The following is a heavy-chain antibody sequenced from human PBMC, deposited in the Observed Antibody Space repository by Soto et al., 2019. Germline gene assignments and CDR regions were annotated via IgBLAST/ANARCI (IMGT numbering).Heavy chain of an antibody. V-gene: IGHV4-30-4*01. CDR3: ARGVTVFGLVSRFWFDP. CDR1: GVSISSGDYS. D-gene: IGHD3-3*01. J-gene: IGHJ5*02. CDR2: IYNSGIT. Sequence: PSETLSLTCTVSGVSISSGDYSWSWVRQSPGKGLEWIGHIYNSGITYYNPSLKSRVVISIDTSRNQFSLRLNSLTAADRAVYFCARGVTVFGLVSRFWFDPWGRGTVVTVSS.